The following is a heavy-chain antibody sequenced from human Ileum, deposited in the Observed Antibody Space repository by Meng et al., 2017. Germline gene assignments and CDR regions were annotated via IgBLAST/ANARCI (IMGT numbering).Heavy chain of an antibody. CDR2: IDHLGIA. J-gene: IGHJ4*02. Sequence: VRLRESGPGLVKASETVSLTCSVSGASMSVVSYWSWVRQSPGKGLEWIGQIDHLGIAYYKPSLKSRVTMSIDQSKSQFSLRLTSVSAADTAVYYCARHGGYYQDFWGQGTLVTVSS. V-gene: IGHV4-4*02. D-gene: IGHD4-23*01. CDR3: ARHGGYYQDF. CDR1: GASMSVVSY.